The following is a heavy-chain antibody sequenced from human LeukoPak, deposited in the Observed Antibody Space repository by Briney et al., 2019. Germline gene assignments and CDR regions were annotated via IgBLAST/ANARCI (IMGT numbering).Heavy chain of an antibody. CDR3: ARENIGYSSSWYWFDP. CDR1: GYTFTSYG. D-gene: IGHD6-13*01. CDR2: ISAYNGNT. V-gene: IGHV1-18*01. J-gene: IGHJ5*02. Sequence: ASVKVSCKASGYTFTSYGISWERQAPGQGLEWMGWISAYNGNTNYAQKLQGRVTMTTDTSTSTAYMELRSLRSDDTAVYYCARENIGYSSSWYWFDPWGQGTLVTVSS.